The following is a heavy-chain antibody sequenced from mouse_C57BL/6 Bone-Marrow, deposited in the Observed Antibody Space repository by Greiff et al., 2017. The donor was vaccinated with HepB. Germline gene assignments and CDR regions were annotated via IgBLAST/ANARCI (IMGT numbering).Heavy chain of an antibody. J-gene: IGHJ3*01. V-gene: IGHV1-81*01. Sequence: VKLQQSGAELARPGASVKLSCKASGYTFTSYGISWVKQRTGQGLEWIGEIYPRSGNTYYNEKFKGKATLTADKSSSTAYMELRSLTSEDSAVYFCAREDARFAYWGQGTLVTVSA. CDR2: IYPRSGNT. CDR3: AREDARFAY. CDR1: GYTFTSYG.